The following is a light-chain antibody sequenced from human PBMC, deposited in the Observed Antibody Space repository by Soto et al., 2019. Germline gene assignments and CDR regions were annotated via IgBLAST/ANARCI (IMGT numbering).Light chain of an antibody. Sequence: QSVLTQPASVSGSPGQSITISCSGTSSDIGSSNSVSWYQQHPGKVPKLIIYEVSNRPSGVSHRFSASKSGNTASLTISGLQAEDEADYYCSSYTISTHVFGTGTKVTVL. CDR3: SSYTISTHV. V-gene: IGLV2-14*03. CDR1: SSDIGSSNS. CDR2: EVS. J-gene: IGLJ1*01.